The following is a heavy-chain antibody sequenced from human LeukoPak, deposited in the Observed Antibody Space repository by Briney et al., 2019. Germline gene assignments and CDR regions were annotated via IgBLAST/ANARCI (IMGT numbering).Heavy chain of an antibody. V-gene: IGHV4-4*09. CDR3: ARLGVNGTTPSFYHYMDV. J-gene: IGHJ6*03. CDR2: IYTSGTT. CDR1: GASIGAYY. D-gene: IGHD1-14*01. Sequence: SETLSLTCTVSGASIGAYYWSWIRQPLGKELEWLGYIYTSGTTNSNPSLKSRVTVSVDTSKNQFSLKLTSVTAADTAVYYCARLGVNGTTPSFYHYMDVWGKGTSVTVSS.